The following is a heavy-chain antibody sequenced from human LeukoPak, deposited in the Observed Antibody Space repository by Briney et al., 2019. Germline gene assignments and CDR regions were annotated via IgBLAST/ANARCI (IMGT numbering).Heavy chain of an antibody. D-gene: IGHD3-3*01. V-gene: IGHV3-11*04. CDR1: GFTFSDYY. Sequence: GGSLRLSCAASGFTFSDYYMSWIRQAPGKGLEWVSYISSSGSTIYYADSVKGRFTISRDNAKNSLYLQMNSLRAEDTAVYYCARDRAYTIFGVTNSFDYWGQGTLVTVSS. CDR3: ARDRAYTIFGVTNSFDY. J-gene: IGHJ4*02. CDR2: ISSSGSTI.